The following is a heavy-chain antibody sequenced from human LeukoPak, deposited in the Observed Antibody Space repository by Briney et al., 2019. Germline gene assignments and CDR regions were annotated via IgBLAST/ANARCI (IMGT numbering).Heavy chain of an antibody. Sequence: SETLSLTCTVSGGSISSYYWSWIRQPRGKGLEWIGYIYYSGSTNYNPSLKSRVTISVDTSKNQFSLKLSSVTAADTAVYYCARRYYYGSGSFFFDYWGQGTLVTVSS. CDR1: GGSISSYY. CDR3: ARRYYYGSGSFFFDY. D-gene: IGHD3-10*01. CDR2: IYYSGST. V-gene: IGHV4-59*01. J-gene: IGHJ4*02.